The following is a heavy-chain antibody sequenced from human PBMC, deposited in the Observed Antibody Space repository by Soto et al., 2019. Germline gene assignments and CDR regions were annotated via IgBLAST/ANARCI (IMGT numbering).Heavy chain of an antibody. V-gene: IGHV3-74*01. Sequence: EVQLVESGGGLVQPGGSLRLSCAASGFAFSNHWMHWVRQAPGKGLEWVSRIKSDGSSTNYADSVKGRFTISRDNAKNTLYLQMSGLGADDTAIYYCASYYYYYYMDVWGKGTTVTVSS. CDR2: IKSDGSST. CDR1: GFAFSNHW. J-gene: IGHJ6*03. CDR3: ASYYYYYYMDV.